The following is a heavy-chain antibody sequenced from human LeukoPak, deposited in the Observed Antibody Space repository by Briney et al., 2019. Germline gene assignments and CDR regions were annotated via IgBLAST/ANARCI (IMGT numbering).Heavy chain of an antibody. CDR1: GFTFNTYW. V-gene: IGHV3-74*01. CDR2: INSDGSST. CDR3: TKGGTVGFDS. J-gene: IGHJ4*02. D-gene: IGHD1-1*01. Sequence: GGSLRLSCAASGFTFNTYWMHWVRQSPGKGLVWVSRINSDGSSTTYADSVKGRFTISRDNARNTVYLQMNSLRDEDTAVYYCTKGGTVGFDSWGQGTVVTVSS.